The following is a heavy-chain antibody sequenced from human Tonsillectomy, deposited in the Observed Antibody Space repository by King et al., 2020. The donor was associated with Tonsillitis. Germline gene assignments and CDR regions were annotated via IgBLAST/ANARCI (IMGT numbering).Heavy chain of an antibody. CDR2: IYYSGST. D-gene: IGHD3-22*01. CDR3: ATYGTYYYDSSGARGPPPSYYYYMDV. J-gene: IGHJ6*03. CDR1: GGSISSSSYY. V-gene: IGHV4-39*01. Sequence: QLQESGPGLVKPSETLSLTCTVSGGSISSSSYYWGWIRQPPGKGLEWIGSIYYSGSTYYNPSLKSRVTISVDTSKNQFSLKLSSVTAADTAVYYCATYGTYYYDSSGARGPPPSYYYYMDVWGKGTTVTVSS.